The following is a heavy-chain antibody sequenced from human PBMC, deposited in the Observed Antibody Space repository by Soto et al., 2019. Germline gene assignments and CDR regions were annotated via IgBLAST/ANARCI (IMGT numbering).Heavy chain of an antibody. J-gene: IGHJ6*02. CDR3: ARDADLLYAKSDYFGFDV. D-gene: IGHD3-10*01. CDR1: GFTFTAYP. CDR2: INPSRGSA. V-gene: IGHV1-2*02. Sequence: QVQLVQSGAEVKETGASVKVSCKTAGFTFTAYPLHWVRQAPGQGLEWMGYINPSRGSAQYSQKFHGRVTMTRDTSLNTAYMEVNGLKSDDTALYFCARDADLLYAKSDYFGFDVWGQGTMVTVAS.